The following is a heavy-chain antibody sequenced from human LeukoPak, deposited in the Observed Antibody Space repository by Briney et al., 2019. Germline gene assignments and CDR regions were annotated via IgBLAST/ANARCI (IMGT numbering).Heavy chain of an antibody. CDR3: ARAVTSTEGY. Sequence: RGSLRLSRAPSGFTFTTYWMSSVSQTPRERLEWVASINEYGSKKSYVDSVKGRFTISRDNAQKSIYLEVNSLRADDTAVYYCARAVTSTEGYWGQGTLVTVSS. V-gene: IGHV3-7*05. CDR1: GFTFTTYW. CDR2: INEYGSKK. J-gene: IGHJ4*02.